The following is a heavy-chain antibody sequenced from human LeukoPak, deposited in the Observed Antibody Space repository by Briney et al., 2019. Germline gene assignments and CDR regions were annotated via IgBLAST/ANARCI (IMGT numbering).Heavy chain of an antibody. CDR2: IYYSGST. D-gene: IGHD3-16*01. CDR1: GGYIGTYY. CDR3: ARNTLRTRAYFDY. Sequence: SETLSLTCTVSGGYIGTYYWSWIRQPPGKGLEWIAYIYYSGSTNYNPSLKSRVTISLDTSKNQFSLRLSSVTAADTAVYYCARNTLRTRAYFDYWGQGTLVTVSS. J-gene: IGHJ4*02. V-gene: IGHV4-59*01.